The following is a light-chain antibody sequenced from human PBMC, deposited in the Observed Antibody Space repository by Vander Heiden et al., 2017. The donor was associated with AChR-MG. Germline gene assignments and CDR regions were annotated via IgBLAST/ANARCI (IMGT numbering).Light chain of an antibody. CDR3: AAWDDSLNGVV. Sequence: GTHGQRVTISCSGSSSNIGSNTVNWYQQLPGTAPKLLIYSNNQRPSGVPDRFSGSKSDTSASLAISGLQAEDEADYYCAAWDDSLNGVVFGGGTKLTVL. V-gene: IGLV1-44*01. J-gene: IGLJ2*01. CDR1: SSNIGSNT. CDR2: SNN.